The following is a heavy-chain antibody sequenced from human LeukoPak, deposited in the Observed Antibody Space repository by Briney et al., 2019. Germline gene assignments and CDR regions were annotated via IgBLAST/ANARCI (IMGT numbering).Heavy chain of an antibody. CDR3: ARPFDY. V-gene: IGHV4-34*01. CDR1: GGSFSGYY. Sequence: SETLSLTCAVYGGSFSGYYWSWIRQPPGKGLEWIGSIYYSGSTYYNPSLKSRVTISVDTSKNQFSLKLSSVTAADTAVYYCARPFDYWGQGTLVTVSS. CDR2: IYYSGST. J-gene: IGHJ4*02.